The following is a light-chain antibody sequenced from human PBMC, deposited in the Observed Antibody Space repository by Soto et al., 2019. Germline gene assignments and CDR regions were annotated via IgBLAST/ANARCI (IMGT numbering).Light chain of an antibody. J-gene: IGKJ3*01. CDR2: AAS. CDR3: QQSYSTLT. V-gene: IGKV1-39*01. Sequence: DIQMTQSPSSLSASVGDRVTITCRASQSISSYLNWYQQKPGKAPKLLIYAASSLQSGVPSRFSGSGSGTDFPLTISSLQPEDFATYYCQQSYSTLTFGPGTKVDLK. CDR1: QSISSY.